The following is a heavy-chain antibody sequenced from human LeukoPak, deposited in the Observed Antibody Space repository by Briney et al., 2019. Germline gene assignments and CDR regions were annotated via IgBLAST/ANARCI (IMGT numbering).Heavy chain of an antibody. CDR1: GDSFSYFY. CDR2: IYNSGTT. J-gene: IGHJ4*02. D-gene: IGHD5-24*01. CDR3: AKSFSETERATITAY. V-gene: IGHV4-59*01. Sequence: PSETLSLTCTVSGDSFSYFYWSWIRQPPGKGLEWIGYIYNSGTTNYNPSLKSRVTISVDTSKNQLSLKLSSVTAADTAIYYCAKSFSETERATITAYWGQGTLVTVSS.